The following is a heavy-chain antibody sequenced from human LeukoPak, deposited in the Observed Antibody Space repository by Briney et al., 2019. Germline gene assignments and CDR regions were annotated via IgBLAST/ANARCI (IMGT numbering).Heavy chain of an antibody. CDR2: IGSDNKP. J-gene: IGHJ4*02. CDR1: GFTFSSYA. CDR3: AKVYDSSGYYPYYFDY. Sequence: GGSLRLSCEASGFTFSSYAMTWVRQAPGKGLEWVSSIGSDNKPHYSESVKGRFAISRDNSKNTVYLQMNSLITEDTAVYYCAKVYDSSGYYPYYFDYWGQGTLVTVSS. V-gene: IGHV3-23*05. D-gene: IGHD3-22*01.